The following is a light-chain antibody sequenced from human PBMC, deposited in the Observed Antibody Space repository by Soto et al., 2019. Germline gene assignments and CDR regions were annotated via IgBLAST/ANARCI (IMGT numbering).Light chain of an antibody. V-gene: IGKV3-15*01. CDR1: QSVNSN. CDR3: QQYNNWLTWT. Sequence: EIVMTQSPATLSVPPGERATLSCRASQSVNSNLAWYQHKPGQAPRLLIYGASTRATGIPARFSGSGSGTEFTLTISSLQSEDFAVYSCQQYNNWLTWTFGQGTKVEVK. J-gene: IGKJ1*01. CDR2: GAS.